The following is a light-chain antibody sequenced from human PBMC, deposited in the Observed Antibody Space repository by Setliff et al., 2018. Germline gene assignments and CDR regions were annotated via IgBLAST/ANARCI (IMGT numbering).Light chain of an antibody. CDR3: SSYTNSNTYV. Sequence: QSVLTQPASVSGSPGQSITISCIGSSRDVGSYDFVSWYQQHPGKAPKLIIYDVTGRPSGVSDRFSGSKSGNTASLTISGLQAEDEADYYCSSYTNSNTYVFGTGTKDTVL. V-gene: IGLV2-14*03. CDR2: DVT. J-gene: IGLJ1*01. CDR1: SRDVGSYDF.